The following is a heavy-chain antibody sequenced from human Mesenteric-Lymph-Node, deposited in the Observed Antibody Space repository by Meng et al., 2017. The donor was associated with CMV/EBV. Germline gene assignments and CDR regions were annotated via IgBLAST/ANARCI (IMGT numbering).Heavy chain of an antibody. CDR2: ISGSGRTT. CDR1: GFMFSSYT. D-gene: IGHD2-15*01. V-gene: IGHV3-23*01. CDR3: AKLARGGDGMDV. J-gene: IGHJ6*02. Sequence: GESLKISCAASGFMFSSYTMTWVRQAPEKGLEWVSAISGSGRTTYYADSVKGRFTISRDNSKNTLFLQMNSLRAEDMALYYCAKLARGGDGMDVWGQGTTVTVSS.